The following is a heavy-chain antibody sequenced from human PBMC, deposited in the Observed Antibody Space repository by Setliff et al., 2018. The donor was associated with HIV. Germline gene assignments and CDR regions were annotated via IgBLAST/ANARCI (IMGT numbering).Heavy chain of an antibody. V-gene: IGHV3-23*01. J-gene: IGHJ4*02. CDR1: GFTFSSYA. Sequence: GGSLRLSCAASGFTFSSYAMAWVRQAPGKGLEWVSAISGSGGSTYYADSVKGRFTISRDKSKNTVYLQMYSLRAEDTAVYYCARESSYYYDSSGYYDYWGQGTLVTVSS. CDR2: ISGSGGST. CDR3: ARESSYYYDSSGYYDY. D-gene: IGHD3-22*01.